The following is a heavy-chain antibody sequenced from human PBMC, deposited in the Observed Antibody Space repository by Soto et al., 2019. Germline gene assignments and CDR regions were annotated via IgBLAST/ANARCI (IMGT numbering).Heavy chain of an antibody. CDR1: GFIFSDHY. Sequence: VQLVESGGGLVQPGGSLRLSCAASGFIFSDHYMDWVRQAPGKGLEWVGRIKNKANSYTTEYAASVKGRFTISRDDSHNSLYLPMNSLRTEDTAVYYCTRISLVGATGGRYFDYWGPGPLLTVSS. V-gene: IGHV3-72*01. D-gene: IGHD1-26*01. CDR3: TRISLVGATGGRYFDY. CDR2: IKNKANSYTT. J-gene: IGHJ4*02.